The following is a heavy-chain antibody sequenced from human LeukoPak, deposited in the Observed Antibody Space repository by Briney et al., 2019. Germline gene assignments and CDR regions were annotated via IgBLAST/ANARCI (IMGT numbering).Heavy chain of an antibody. Sequence: PSETLSLTCAVYGGSFSGYYWSWIRQPPGKGLEWIGYIYYSGSTNYNPSLKSRVTISVDTSKNQFSLKLSSVTAADTAVYYCARGGGPLWFGELLSRRGVSYYFDYWGQGTLVTVSS. D-gene: IGHD3-10*01. CDR2: IYYSGST. CDR3: ARGGGPLWFGELLSRRGVSYYFDY. J-gene: IGHJ4*02. CDR1: GGSFSGYY. V-gene: IGHV4-59*01.